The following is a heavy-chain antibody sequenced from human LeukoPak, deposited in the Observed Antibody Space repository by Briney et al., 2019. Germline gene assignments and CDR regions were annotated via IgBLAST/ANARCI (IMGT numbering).Heavy chain of an antibody. Sequence: GGSLRLSCAASGFTFSSYWMSWVRQAPGKGLEWVANIKQDGSEKYYVDSVKGRFTISRDNAKNSLYLQMNSLRAEDTAVYYCAKIRDYYYMDVWGKGTTVTVSS. V-gene: IGHV3-7*03. CDR2: IKQDGSEK. J-gene: IGHJ6*03. CDR1: GFTFSSYW. CDR3: AKIRDYYYMDV.